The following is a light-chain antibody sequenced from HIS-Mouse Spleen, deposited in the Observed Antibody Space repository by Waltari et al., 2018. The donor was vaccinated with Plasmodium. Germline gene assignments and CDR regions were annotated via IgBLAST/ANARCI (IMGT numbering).Light chain of an antibody. CDR2: EDS. V-gene: IGLV3-10*01. CDR3: YSTDSSGNHRV. CDR1: ALPKNY. Sequence: SYELTQPPSVSVSPGQTARITCSGDALPKNYAYWYQQKSGQAPVLVLSEDSKRPSGLPVRFSGSSSGTMATLTISGAQVEDEADYYCYSTDSSGNHRVFGGGTKLTVL. J-gene: IGLJ3*02.